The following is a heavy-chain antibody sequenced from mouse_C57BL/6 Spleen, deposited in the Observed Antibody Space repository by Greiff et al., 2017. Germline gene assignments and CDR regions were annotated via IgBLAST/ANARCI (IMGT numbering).Heavy chain of an antibody. D-gene: IGHD2-5*01. CDR1: GFSLTSYA. CDR3: ARNLGSNYEWYFDV. V-gene: IGHV2-9-1*01. J-gene: IGHJ1*03. Sequence: VQLVESGPGLVAPSQSLSITCTVSGFSLTSYAISWVRQPPGKGLEWLGVIWTGGGTNYNSALKSRLSISKDNSKSQVFLKMNSLQTDDTARYYCARNLGSNYEWYFDVWGTGTTVTVSS. CDR2: IWTGGGT.